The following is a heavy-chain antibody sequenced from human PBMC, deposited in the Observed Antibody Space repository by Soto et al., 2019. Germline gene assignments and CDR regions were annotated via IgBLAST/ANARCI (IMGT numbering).Heavy chain of an antibody. Sequence: PSETLSLTCTVSGGSIRSGGYYWSWVRQNPRRGLEWIGNIYYSWNTYYNPSLKSRLTISVDTSKNQFSLNLSSVTAADTAVYYCARDRLMATAGTARHYFGLDVWGQGTTVTVSS. J-gene: IGHJ6*02. CDR2: IYYSWNT. D-gene: IGHD5-18*01. CDR3: ARDRLMATAGTARHYFGLDV. CDR1: GGSIRSGGYY. V-gene: IGHV4-31*03.